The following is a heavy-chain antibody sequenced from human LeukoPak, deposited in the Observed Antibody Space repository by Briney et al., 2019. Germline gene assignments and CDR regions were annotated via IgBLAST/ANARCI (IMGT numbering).Heavy chain of an antibody. CDR3: AGGRIAAAGTVFDY. V-gene: IGHV3-30-3*01. CDR2: ISYDGSNK. D-gene: IGHD6-13*01. CDR1: GFTFSSYA. Sequence: GGSLRLSCAASGFTFSSYAMHWVRQAPGKGLEWVAVISYDGSNKYYADSVKGRFTISRDNSKNTLYLQMNSLRAEDTAVYYCAGGRIAAAGTVFDYWGQGTLVTVSS. J-gene: IGHJ4*02.